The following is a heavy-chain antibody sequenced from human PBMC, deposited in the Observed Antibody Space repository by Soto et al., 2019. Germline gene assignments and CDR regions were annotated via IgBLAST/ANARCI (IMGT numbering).Heavy chain of an antibody. CDR2: ISYDGSNK. V-gene: IGHV3-30*18. J-gene: IGHJ4*02. CDR1: GFTFSSYG. D-gene: IGHD3-3*01. Sequence: QVQLVESGGGVVQPGRSLRLSCAASGFTFSSYGMHWVRQAPGKGLERVAVISYDGSNKYYADSVKGRFTISRDNSKNSFSRQMTILSAENTVVDYGAKGGQLFFEGFDYWGRETLVTVSS. CDR3: AKGGQLFFEGFDY.